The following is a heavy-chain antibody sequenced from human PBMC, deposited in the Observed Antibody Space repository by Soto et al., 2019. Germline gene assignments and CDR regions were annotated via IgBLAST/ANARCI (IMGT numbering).Heavy chain of an antibody. J-gene: IGHJ3*02. D-gene: IGHD1-26*01. CDR3: AREGGRSLVAAFDI. V-gene: IGHV1-69*01. CDR1: GGTFNSHA. CDR2: IIPLFVTS. Sequence: QVQLVQSGAEVKKPGSSVKLSCKASGGTFNSHAISWVRQAPGQGLEWMGGIIPLFVTSNYAQKFQGRVTITADESTRTAYMELSSLRSEDTAVYYCAREGGRSLVAAFDIWGQGTMVTVSS.